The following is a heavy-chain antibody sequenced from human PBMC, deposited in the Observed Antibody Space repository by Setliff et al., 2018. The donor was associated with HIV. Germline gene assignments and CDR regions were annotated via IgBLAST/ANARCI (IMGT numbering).Heavy chain of an antibody. V-gene: IGHV3-9*01. CDR3: AKDYGDGHNWGAFDI. J-gene: IGHJ3*02. Sequence: LRLSCAASGFTFDDYAMHWGRQAPGKGLEWVSGINWNSGTIAYADFVKGRFTISRDNTKNFVFLEMTNLRPEDTALYFCAKDYGDGHNWGAFDISGQGTMVTVSS. D-gene: IGHD1-1*01. CDR1: GFTFDDYA. CDR2: INWNSGTI.